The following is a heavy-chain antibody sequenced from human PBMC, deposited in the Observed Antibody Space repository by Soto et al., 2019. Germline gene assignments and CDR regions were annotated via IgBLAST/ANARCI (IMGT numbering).Heavy chain of an antibody. CDR3: ERVLGRWYKVYYDYMEV. Sequence: SETLSLTCTVSGDSISSYSWTWIRQPPGRRLEWVGYMYYTGATNYNPSVKSRVSISVDTSKNQFSLKLRSVTADDTAVYSCERVLGRWYKVYYDYMEVWGKGTTVSGSS. J-gene: IGHJ6*03. V-gene: IGHV4-59*12. D-gene: IGHD6-13*01. CDR2: MYYTGAT. CDR1: GDSISSYS.